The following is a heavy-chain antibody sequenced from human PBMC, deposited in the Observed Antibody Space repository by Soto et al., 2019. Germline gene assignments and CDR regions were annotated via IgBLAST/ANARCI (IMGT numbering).Heavy chain of an antibody. CDR3: AEDVGGKIYGLARH. D-gene: IGHD4-17*01. CDR2: IDVGSANA. Sequence: SVKVSCKTSGFTFSSSAVHWVRQARGHRLQWIGWIDVGSANANYAQMLQERATISRDMSTSPAYMELSSLRPEDTAVYYCAEDVGGKIYGLARHWGRGTLVTVSS. CDR1: GFTFSSSA. V-gene: IGHV1-58*01. J-gene: IGHJ4*02.